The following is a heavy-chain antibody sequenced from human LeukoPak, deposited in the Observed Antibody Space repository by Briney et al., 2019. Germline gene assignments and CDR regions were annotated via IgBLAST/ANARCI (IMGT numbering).Heavy chain of an antibody. D-gene: IGHD2-2*01. CDR2: INHSGST. CDR1: GGSFSNYY. J-gene: IGHJ5*02. V-gene: IGHV4-34*01. CDR3: AKSNGRVPTATQGSRFDP. Sequence: SETLSLTCAVYGGSFSNYYWSWIRQPPGKGLEWIGEINHSGSTNYNPFLKSRVTISVDTSKNQFSLKLSSVTAADTAVYYCAKSNGRVPTATQGSRFDPWGQGTLVNGSS.